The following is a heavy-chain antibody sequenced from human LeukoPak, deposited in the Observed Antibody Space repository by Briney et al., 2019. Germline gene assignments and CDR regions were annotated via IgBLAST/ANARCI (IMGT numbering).Heavy chain of an antibody. CDR1: GFTFSSYS. D-gene: IGHD3-10*01. J-gene: IGHJ4*02. CDR3: ARPRSSYYYGSGSYYNY. Sequence: GGSLRLSCAASGFTFSSYSMHWVRQAPGKGLEWVAVISYDGSNKYYADSVKGRFTISRDNSKNTLYLQMNSLRAEDTAVYYCARPRSSYYYGSGSYYNYWGQGTLVTVSS. V-gene: IGHV3-30*04. CDR2: ISYDGSNK.